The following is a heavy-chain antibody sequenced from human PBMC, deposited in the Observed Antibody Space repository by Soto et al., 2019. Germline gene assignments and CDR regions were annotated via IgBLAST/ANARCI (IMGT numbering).Heavy chain of an antibody. D-gene: IGHD3-3*02. J-gene: IGHJ4*02. CDR3: AKERSIGRPYEY. Sequence: PGVALRVSCAASRCNFWDYDLRWVRLAPGKGLEWISAIIDTGTYTYYADSVKGRFTISRDNSKNTLYLQMDGLRSDDTAVYYCAKERSIGRPYEYWQQGSLVAVSS. V-gene: IGHV3-23*01. CDR2: IIDTGTYT. CDR1: RCNFWDYD.